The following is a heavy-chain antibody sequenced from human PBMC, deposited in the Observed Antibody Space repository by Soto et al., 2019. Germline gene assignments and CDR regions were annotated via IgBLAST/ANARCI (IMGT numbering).Heavy chain of an antibody. J-gene: IGHJ4*02. Sequence: ASVKVSCKASGYTFTGYYMHWVRQAPGQGLEWMGWINPNSGGTNYAQKFQGWVTMTRDTSISTAYMELSRLRSDDTAVYYCARGPPLGYDFWSGYYNWGQGTLVTVSS. CDR2: INPNSGGT. V-gene: IGHV1-2*04. CDR1: GYTFTGYY. CDR3: ARGPPLGYDFWSGYYN. D-gene: IGHD3-3*01.